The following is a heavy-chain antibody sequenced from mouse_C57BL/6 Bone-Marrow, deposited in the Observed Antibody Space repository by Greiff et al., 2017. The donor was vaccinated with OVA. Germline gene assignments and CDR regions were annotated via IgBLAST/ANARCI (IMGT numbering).Heavy chain of an antibody. CDR2: ISSGSSTI. Sequence: EVMLVESGGGLVKPGGSLKLSCAASGFTFSDYGMHWVRQAPEKGLEWVAYISSGSSTIYYADTVKGRFTISRDNAKNTLFLQMTSLRSEDTAMYYGARPYYSNYGEVDYWGQGTTLTVSS. J-gene: IGHJ2*01. CDR1: GFTFSDYG. CDR3: ARPYYSNYGEVDY. V-gene: IGHV5-17*01. D-gene: IGHD2-5*01.